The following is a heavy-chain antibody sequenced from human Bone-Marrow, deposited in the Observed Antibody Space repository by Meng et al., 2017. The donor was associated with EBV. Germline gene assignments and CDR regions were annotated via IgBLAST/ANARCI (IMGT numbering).Heavy chain of an antibody. V-gene: IGHV4-4*02. Sequence: QVPLQGSGPGLVKPSGTLSLTWAVSGGSISSNNWWSWVRQPPGKGLECIGEIYHSGSTNYNPSLKSRVTISVDKSKNQFSLKLSSVTAADTAVYYCAKGGGYYYDSSGFHYDYWGQGTLVTSPQ. D-gene: IGHD3-22*01. CDR3: AKGGGYYYDSSGFHYDY. CDR1: GGSISSNNW. J-gene: IGHJ4*02. CDR2: IYHSGST.